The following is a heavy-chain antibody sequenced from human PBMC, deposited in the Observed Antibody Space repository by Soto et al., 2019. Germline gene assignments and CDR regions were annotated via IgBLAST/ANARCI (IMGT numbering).Heavy chain of an antibody. J-gene: IGHJ6*03. CDR3: ARTGRLRYVDWSYYYYMDV. CDR1: GFTFGSYS. V-gene: IGHV3-48*01. D-gene: IGHD3-9*01. CDR2: ISSSSSTI. Sequence: GGSLRLSSAASGFTFGSYSMNGVGQAPGKGLEWVSYISSSSSTIYYADSVKGRFTISRDNAKNSLYLQMNSLRAEDTAVYYSARTGRLRYVDWSYYYYMDVWGKGTKVTVSS.